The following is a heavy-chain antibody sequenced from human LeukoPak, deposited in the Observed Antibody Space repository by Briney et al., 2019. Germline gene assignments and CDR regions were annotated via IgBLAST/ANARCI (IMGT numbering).Heavy chain of an antibody. V-gene: IGHV4-39*01. J-gene: IGHJ4*02. CDR2: IYYSGST. CDR1: GGSISSSSYY. D-gene: IGHD4-17*01. CDR3: ASYSVYGDSTGG. Sequence: SETPSLTCTVSGGSISSSSYYWGWIRQPPGKGLEWIGSIYYSGSTYYNPSLKSRVTISVDTSKNQFSLKLSSVTAADTAVYYCASYSVYGDSTGGWGQGTLVTVSS.